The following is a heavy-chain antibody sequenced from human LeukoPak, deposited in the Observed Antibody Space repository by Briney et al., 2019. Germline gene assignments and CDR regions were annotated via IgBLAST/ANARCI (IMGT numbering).Heavy chain of an antibody. D-gene: IGHD7-27*01. CDR1: GYTFTSFD. V-gene: IGHV1-8*01. CDR2: MKSNNGHT. CDR3: ARGPPNWGMVGY. J-gene: IGHJ4*02. Sequence: GASVKVSCKASGYTFTSFDFNWVRQATGHGLEWMGWMKSNNGHTGYAQKFQGRVTMTRDTSISTAYMELSSLTFEDTAVYYCARGPPNWGMVGYWGQGTLVTVSS.